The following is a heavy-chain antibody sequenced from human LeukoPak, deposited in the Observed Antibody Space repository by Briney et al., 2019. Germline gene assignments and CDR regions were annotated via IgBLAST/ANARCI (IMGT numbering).Heavy chain of an antibody. CDR2: ISSSGSTI. D-gene: IGHD2-2*01. CDR1: GFTFSSYE. CDR3: ARVGCSSTSCYLCYYYYGMDV. J-gene: IGHJ6*02. Sequence: PGGSLRLSCAASGFTFSSYEMNWVRQAPGKGLEWVSYISSSGSTIYYADSVKGRFTISRDNAKNSLYLQMNSLRAEDTAVYYCARVGCSSTSCYLCYYYYGMDVWGQGTTVTVSS. V-gene: IGHV3-48*03.